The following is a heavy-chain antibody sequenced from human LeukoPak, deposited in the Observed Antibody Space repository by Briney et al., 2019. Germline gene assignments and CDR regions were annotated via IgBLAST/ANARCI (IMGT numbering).Heavy chain of an antibody. J-gene: IGHJ4*02. D-gene: IGHD4-17*01. CDR1: GFTLRTFS. Sequence: GGSLRLSCVDSGFTLRTFSMTWVGGAPGKGLKGFSSISSSSSYIYYGDSVKGRFTISRDNAKNSLYLQMNSLRAEDTAVYYCARDGAVTNGRYFDYWGQGTLVTVSS. CDR3: ARDGAVTNGRYFDY. CDR2: ISSSSSYI. V-gene: IGHV3-21*01.